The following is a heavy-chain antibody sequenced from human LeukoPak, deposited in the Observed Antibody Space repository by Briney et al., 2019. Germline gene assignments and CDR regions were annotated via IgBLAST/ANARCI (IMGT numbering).Heavy chain of an antibody. CDR3: ARRRFSYSSSSDFDY. CDR2: INHSGST. CDR1: GGSFSGYY. V-gene: IGHV4-34*01. Sequence: SETLSLTCAVYGGSFSGYYWSWIRQPPGKGLGWIGEINHSGSTNYNPSLKSRVTISVDTSKNQFSLKLSSVTAADTAVYYCARRRFSYSSSSDFDYWGQGTLVTVPS. J-gene: IGHJ4*02. D-gene: IGHD6-6*01.